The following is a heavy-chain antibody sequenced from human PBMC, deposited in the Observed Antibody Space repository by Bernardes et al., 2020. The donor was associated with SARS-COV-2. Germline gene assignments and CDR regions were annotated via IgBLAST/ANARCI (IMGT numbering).Heavy chain of an antibody. CDR2: INWNGDTT. J-gene: IGHJ4*02. CDR1: GFTFDDYA. V-gene: IGHV3-20*01. Sequence: GGSLRLSCAASGFTFDDYAMIWVRHAPGKGLEWVSGINWNGDTTEYAASMEGRLTISRDNPKNSLYLQMNNLRAEDTALYLCARAYSSSSHFYFDLWGQGTLVTVSS. CDR3: ARAYSSSSHFYFDL. D-gene: IGHD6-6*01.